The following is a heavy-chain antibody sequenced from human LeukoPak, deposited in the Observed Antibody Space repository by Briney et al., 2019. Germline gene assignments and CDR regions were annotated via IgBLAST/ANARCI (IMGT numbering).Heavy chain of an antibody. Sequence: GGSLRLSCAVSGFTFSSHAMTWVRQAPGKGLEWVSGISIGDSTFYADSVKGRFTISRDKSKNTLYLQMNSLRAEDTAVYYCAQEILPNDYWGQGTLVTVSS. J-gene: IGHJ4*02. CDR1: GFTFSSHA. CDR2: ISIGDST. V-gene: IGHV3-23*01. CDR3: AQEILPNDY.